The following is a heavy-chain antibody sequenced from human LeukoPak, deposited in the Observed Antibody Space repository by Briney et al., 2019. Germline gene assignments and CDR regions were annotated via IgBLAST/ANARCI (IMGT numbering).Heavy chain of an antibody. CDR3: AKDVRRYYDSSGPLDY. CDR1: GFSFNNFG. J-gene: IGHJ4*02. D-gene: IGHD3-22*01. Sequence: PGGSLRLSCVASGFSFNNFGMTWVRQAPGRGLEWVSSISGTGGSTHYADSVKGRFTISRDNSKNTLYLQMNSLRAEDTAVYYCAKDVRRYYDSSGPLDYWGQGTLVTVSS. V-gene: IGHV3-23*01. CDR2: ISGTGGST.